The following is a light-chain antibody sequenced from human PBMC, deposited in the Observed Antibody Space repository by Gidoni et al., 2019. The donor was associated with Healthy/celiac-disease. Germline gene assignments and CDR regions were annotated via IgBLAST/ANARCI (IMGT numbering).Light chain of an antibody. V-gene: IGKV2-30*02. Sequence: VLTQSPLSLPVTLGQPASISCSSSQSLLHSDGHVHLNWFQQRPGQSPRRLIYRVSNRDSGVPDRFSGSGSGTDFTLKISRVEAEDLGVYYCMQGTHWPYTFGQGTKLEIK. J-gene: IGKJ2*01. CDR3: MQGTHWPYT. CDR2: RVS. CDR1: QSLLHSDGHVH.